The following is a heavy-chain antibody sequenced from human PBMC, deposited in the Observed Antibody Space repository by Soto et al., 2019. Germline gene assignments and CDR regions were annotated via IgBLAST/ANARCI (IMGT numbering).Heavy chain of an antibody. Sequence: KTSETLSLTCTIYGGSITNDGYYWTWIRQFPGKGPEWLGYIYNTGTTYYNPSLKSRPTISVETFNQFSLKLTSVTAADTAVYYCARDGSTTANWIDPWGQGTLVTVSS. CDR2: IYNTGTT. J-gene: IGHJ5*02. CDR3: ARDGSTTANWIDP. CDR1: GGSITNDGYY. V-gene: IGHV4-31*03. D-gene: IGHD1-26*01.